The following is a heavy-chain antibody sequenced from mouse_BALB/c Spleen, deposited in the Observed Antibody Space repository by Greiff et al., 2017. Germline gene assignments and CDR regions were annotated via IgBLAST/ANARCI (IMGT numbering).Heavy chain of an antibody. CDR1: GYSFTDYI. Sequence: VQLKQTGPELVKPGASVKISCKASGYSFTDYIMLWVKQSHGKSLEWIGNINPYYGSTSYNLKFKGKATLTVDKSSSTAYMQLNSLTSEDSAVYYCARRRGYYFDYWGQGTTLTVSS. CDR2: INPYYGST. J-gene: IGHJ2*01. CDR3: ARRRGYYFDY. V-gene: IGHV1-39*01.